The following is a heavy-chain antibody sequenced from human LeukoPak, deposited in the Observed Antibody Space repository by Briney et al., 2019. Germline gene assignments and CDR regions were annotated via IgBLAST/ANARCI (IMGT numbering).Heavy chain of an antibody. D-gene: IGHD6-13*01. J-gene: IGHJ4*02. CDR1: GFTVSSNY. Sequence: GGSLRLSYAASGFTVSSNYMSWVRQAPGKGLEWVSVIYSGGSTYYADSVKGRFTISRDNSKNTLYLQMNSLRAEDTAVYYCARRPWAAAGNSWGQGTLVTVSS. CDR3: ARRPWAAAGNS. CDR2: IYSGGST. V-gene: IGHV3-66*04.